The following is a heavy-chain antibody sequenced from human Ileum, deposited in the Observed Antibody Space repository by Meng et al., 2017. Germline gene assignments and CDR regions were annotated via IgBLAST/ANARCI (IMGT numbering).Heavy chain of an antibody. Sequence: QARLEGSRPGVVQPSGTLSLTCAVSGGSVNLGHWWSWVRQPPGKGLEWIGEMHNSGTINYNPSLKSRVTISLDTSTNQLSLRLTSVAAADTAVYYCARHIGVTGTRGFDFWGQGTLVTVSS. J-gene: IGHJ4*02. CDR2: MHNSGTI. D-gene: IGHD6-19*01. V-gene: IGHV4-4*02. CDR3: ARHIGVTGTRGFDF. CDR1: GGSVNLGHW.